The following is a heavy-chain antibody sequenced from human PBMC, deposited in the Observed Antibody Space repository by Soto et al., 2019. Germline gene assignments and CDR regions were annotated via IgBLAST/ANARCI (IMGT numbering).Heavy chain of an antibody. J-gene: IGHJ4*02. Sequence: QVQLVQSGAEVKKPGSSVKVSCKPSGGTFSSYAFTWVRQAPGQGLEWMGKIIPILGVAQYAHKFQGRVTITADKSTSTADMELSSLRSEDTAVYYCARGYDSSGYYHYWGQGTLVAVSS. CDR2: IIPILGVA. CDR3: ARGYDSSGYYHY. D-gene: IGHD3-22*01. V-gene: IGHV1-69*02. CDR1: GGTFSSYA.